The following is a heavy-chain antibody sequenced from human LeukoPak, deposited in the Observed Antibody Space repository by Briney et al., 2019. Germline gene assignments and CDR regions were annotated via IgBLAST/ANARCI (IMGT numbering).Heavy chain of an antibody. CDR2: INPNSGGT. Sequence: ASVKVSCKASGYTFTGYYMHWVRQAPGQGLEWMGWINPNSGGTNYAQKFQGRVTMTRDTSISTAYVELSRLRSDDTAVYYCARGDYYDSSGYYRGAEYFQHWGQGTLVTVSS. V-gene: IGHV1-2*02. CDR1: GYTFTGYY. J-gene: IGHJ1*01. D-gene: IGHD3-22*01. CDR3: ARGDYYDSSGYYRGAEYFQH.